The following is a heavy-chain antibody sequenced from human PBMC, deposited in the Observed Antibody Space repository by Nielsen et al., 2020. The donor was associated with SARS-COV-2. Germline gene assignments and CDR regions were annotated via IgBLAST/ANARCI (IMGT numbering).Heavy chain of an antibody. V-gene: IGHV3-9*01. J-gene: IGHJ4*02. CDR2: ISWNSGSI. Sequence: GGSLRLSCAASGFTVDDYAMHWVRQAPGKGLEWVSGISWNSGSIGYADSVKGRFTISRDNAKNSLYLQMNSLRAEDTALYYCASQSDPFDYWGQGTLVTVSS. CDR3: ASQSDPFDY. CDR1: GFTVDDYA.